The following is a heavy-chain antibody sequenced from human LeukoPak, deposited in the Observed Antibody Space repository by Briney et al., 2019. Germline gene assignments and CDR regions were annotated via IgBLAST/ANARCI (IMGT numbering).Heavy chain of an antibody. CDR3: ARGGLWSGEYYFDY. V-gene: IGHV3-30*04. CDR1: GFTFSSYA. J-gene: IGHJ4*02. CDR2: ISYDGSNK. Sequence: GGSLRLSCAASGFTFSSYAMHWVRQAPGKGLEWVAVISYDGSNKYYADSVKGRFTISGDNSKNTLYLQMKNLRAEDTAVYYCARGGLWSGEYYFDYWGQGTLVTVSS. D-gene: IGHD3-10*02.